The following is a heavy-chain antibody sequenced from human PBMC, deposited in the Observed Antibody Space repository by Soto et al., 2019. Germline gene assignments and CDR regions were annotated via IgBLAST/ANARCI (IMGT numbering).Heavy chain of an antibody. CDR2: INPSGGST. J-gene: IGHJ5*02. CDR1: GYTFTSYY. Sequence: QVQLVQSGAEVKKPGASVKVSCKASGYTFTSYYMHWVRQAPGQGLEWMGIINPSGGSTSYAQKCQGRVTMTRDTSTSTVYMELSSLRSEDTAVYYCAARYCSSTSCYGRFDPWGQGTLVTVSS. V-gene: IGHV1-46*01. D-gene: IGHD2-2*01. CDR3: AARYCSSTSCYGRFDP.